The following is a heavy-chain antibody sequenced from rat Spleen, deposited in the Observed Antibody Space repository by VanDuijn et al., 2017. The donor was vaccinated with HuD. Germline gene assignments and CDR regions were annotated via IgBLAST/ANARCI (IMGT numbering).Heavy chain of an antibody. D-gene: IGHD1-1*01. J-gene: IGHJ2*01. CDR3: ARDDYYSAVFDY. CDR2: IVTISANT. V-gene: IGHV5-25*01. Sequence: EVQLVESGGGLVQPGRSLKLSCAASGFTFSDYNMAWVRQAPTKGLEWVASIVTISANTYYRDSVKGRFTISRDNTKSTLHLQMDSLRSEDTATYYCARDDYYSAVFDYWGQGVMVSVSS. CDR1: GFTFSDYN.